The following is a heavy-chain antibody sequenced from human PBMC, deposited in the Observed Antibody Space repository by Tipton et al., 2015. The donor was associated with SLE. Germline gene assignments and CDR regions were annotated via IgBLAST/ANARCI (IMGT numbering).Heavy chain of an antibody. CDR1: GLTFSRAC. CDR2: ITSDGSDT. D-gene: IGHD3-10*01. J-gene: IGHJ4*02. V-gene: IGHV3-30*02. Sequence: SLRLSCAASGLTFSRACMHWVRQAPGKGLAWVTLITSDGSDTTYADSVKGRFIISRDDSKNTLYLQMNSLRSEDTAVYYCAKDKGVKYFDYWGQGTLVTVSS. CDR3: AKDKGVKYFDY.